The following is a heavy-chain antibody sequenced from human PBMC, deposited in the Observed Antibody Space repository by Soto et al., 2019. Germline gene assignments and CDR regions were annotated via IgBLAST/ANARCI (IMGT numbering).Heavy chain of an antibody. CDR2: INHSGST. Sequence: SETLSLTCAVYGGSFSGYYWSWIRQPPGKGLESIGEINHSGSTNYNPSLKSRVTISVDTSKNQFSLKLSSVTAADTAVYYCARGLHDDSSGYYYYFDYWGQGTLVTVSS. CDR1: GGSFSGYY. D-gene: IGHD3-22*01. J-gene: IGHJ4*02. V-gene: IGHV4-34*01. CDR3: ARGLHDDSSGYYYYFDY.